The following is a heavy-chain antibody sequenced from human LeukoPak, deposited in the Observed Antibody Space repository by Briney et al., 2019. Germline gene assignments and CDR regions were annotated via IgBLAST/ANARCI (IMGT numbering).Heavy chain of an antibody. CDR1: GFTFDDYA. CDR3: AKADSSGWSVGHMDV. Sequence: HPGGSLRLSCAASGFTFDDYAMHWVRQAPGKGLEWVSLISWDGGSTYYADSVKGRFTISRDNSKNSLYLQMNSLRAEDTALYYCAKADSSGWSVGHMDVWGKGTTVTVSS. D-gene: IGHD6-19*01. CDR2: ISWDGGST. V-gene: IGHV3-43D*03. J-gene: IGHJ6*03.